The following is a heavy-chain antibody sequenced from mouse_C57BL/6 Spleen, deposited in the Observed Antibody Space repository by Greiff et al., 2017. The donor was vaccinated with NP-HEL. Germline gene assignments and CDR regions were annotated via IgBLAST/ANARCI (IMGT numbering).Heavy chain of an antibody. CDR3: AKGSSYRYFDV. CDR1: GFSLTSYG. D-gene: IGHD1-1*01. J-gene: IGHJ1*03. CDR2: IWRGGST. V-gene: IGHV2-5*01. Sequence: VKLQESGPGLVQPSQSLSITCTVSGFSLTSYGVHWVRQSPGKGLEWLGVIWRGGSTDYNAAFMSRLSITKDNSKSQVFFKMNSLQADDTAIYYCAKGSSYRYFDVWGTGTTVTVSS.